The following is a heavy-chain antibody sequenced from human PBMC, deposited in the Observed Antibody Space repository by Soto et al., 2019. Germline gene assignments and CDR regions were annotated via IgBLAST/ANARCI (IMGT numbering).Heavy chain of an antibody. CDR3: ARALGDYGDY. CDR1: GFTFSSYA. D-gene: IGHD4-17*01. J-gene: IGHJ4*02. V-gene: IGHV3-30-3*01. Sequence: QVQLVESGGGVVQPGRSLRLSCAASGFTFSSYAMHWVRQAPGKGLEWVAVISYDGSNKYYADSVKGRFTISRDNSKNTLYLQMNSLRAEDTAVYYRARALGDYGDYWGQGTLVTVSS. CDR2: ISYDGSNK.